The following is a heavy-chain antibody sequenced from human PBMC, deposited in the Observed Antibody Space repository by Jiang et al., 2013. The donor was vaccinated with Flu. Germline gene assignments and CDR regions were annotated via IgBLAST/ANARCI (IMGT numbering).Heavy chain of an antibody. Sequence: GAEVKKPGASVKVSCKVSGYTLTELSMHWVRQAPGKGLEWMGGFDPEDGETIYAQKFQGRVTMTEDTSTDTAYMELSSLRSEDTAVYYCATGLDCTNGVCYSSWFDPWGQGTLVTVSS. V-gene: IGHV1-24*01. J-gene: IGHJ5*02. CDR2: FDPEDGET. CDR1: GYTLTELS. D-gene: IGHD2-8*01. CDR3: ATGLDCTNGVCYSSWFDP.